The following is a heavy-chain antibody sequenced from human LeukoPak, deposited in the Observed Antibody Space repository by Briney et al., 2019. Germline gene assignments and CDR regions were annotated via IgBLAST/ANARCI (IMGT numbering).Heavy chain of an antibody. CDR2: LIPNTGGT. D-gene: IGHD3-10*01. Sequence: ASVKVSCKASGYTFTDYCVYWVRQAPGQGLEWMGRLIPNTGGTTYAQKFQGRVTLTRDTSISTAYMELTRLRFDDTAVYYCLVDGSGTYTCLDHWGQGTLVAVSS. CDR1: GYTFTDYC. V-gene: IGHV1-2*06. CDR3: LVDGSGTYTCLDH. J-gene: IGHJ4*02.